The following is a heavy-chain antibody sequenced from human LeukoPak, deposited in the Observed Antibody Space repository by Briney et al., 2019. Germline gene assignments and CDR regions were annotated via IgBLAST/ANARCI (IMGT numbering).Heavy chain of an antibody. Sequence: SETLSLTCTVSGGSISSSSYYWGWIRQPPGKGLEWIGSIYYSGSTYYNPSLKSRVTISVDTSKNQFSLKLSSVTAADTAVYYCARDKRGPYYYDSSRDTFDIWGQGTMVTVSS. D-gene: IGHD3-22*01. CDR3: ARDKRGPYYYDSSRDTFDI. V-gene: IGHV4-39*07. CDR1: GGSISSSSYY. J-gene: IGHJ3*02. CDR2: IYYSGST.